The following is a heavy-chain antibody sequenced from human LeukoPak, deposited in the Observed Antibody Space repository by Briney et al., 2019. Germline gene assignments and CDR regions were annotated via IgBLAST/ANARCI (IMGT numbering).Heavy chain of an antibody. CDR2: IYYSGST. CDR1: GGSISRSGYY. Sequence: SETLSLTCTVSGGSISRSGYYWRWIRQHPGRGLECIVYIYYSGSTYYNRSLKSRVTISVDTSKNQFSLKLSSVTAADTAVYYCARDLRSSSSSGINYYGMDVWGQGTTVTVSS. J-gene: IGHJ6*02. CDR3: ARDLRSSSSSGINYYGMDV. D-gene: IGHD6-6*01. V-gene: IGHV4-31*03.